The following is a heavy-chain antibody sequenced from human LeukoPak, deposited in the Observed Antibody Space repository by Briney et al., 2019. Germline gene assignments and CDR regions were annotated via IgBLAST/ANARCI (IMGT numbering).Heavy chain of an antibody. V-gene: IGHV3-7*01. CDR2: INQDGSEK. D-gene: IGHD3-10*01. J-gene: IGHJ4*02. CDR1: GFTFSSYW. CDR3: ARGAYYYGSGSHRPLYYFDY. Sequence: PGGSLRLSCAASGFTFSSYWMSWVRQAAGEGLERVANINQDGSEKYYVESVEGGFTICRENAKNSLYLPMNRLRAEDTAVYYCARGAYYYGSGSHRPLYYFDYWGQGTLVTVSS.